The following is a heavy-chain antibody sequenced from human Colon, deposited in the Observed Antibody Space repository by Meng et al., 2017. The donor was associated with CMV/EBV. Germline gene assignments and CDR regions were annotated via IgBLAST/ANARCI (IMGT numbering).Heavy chain of an antibody. CDR1: GFTFDDYA. J-gene: IGHJ6*02. CDR3: ARLGGVPAALLL. CDR2: ISWNSGSI. Sequence: SLKISCAASGFTFDDYAMHWVRQAPGKGLEWVSGISWNSGSIGYADSVKGRFTISRDNAKNSLYLQMNSLRAEDTAVYYCARLGGVPAALLLWGQGTTVTVSS. D-gene: IGHD2-2*01. V-gene: IGHV3-9*01.